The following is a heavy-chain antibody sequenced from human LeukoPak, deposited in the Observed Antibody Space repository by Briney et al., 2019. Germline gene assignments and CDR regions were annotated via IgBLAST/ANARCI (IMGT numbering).Heavy chain of an antibody. CDR1: GFTFSDHY. Sequence: GGSLRLSCAASGFTFSDHYIDWVRQAPGKGLEWVAFIRYDGSNKYYADSVKGRFTISRDNSKNTLYLQMNSLRAEDTAVYYCARGCSSTSCHEEYFQHWGQGTLVTVSS. V-gene: IGHV3-30*02. CDR3: ARGCSSTSCHEEYFQH. D-gene: IGHD2-2*01. CDR2: IRYDGSNK. J-gene: IGHJ1*01.